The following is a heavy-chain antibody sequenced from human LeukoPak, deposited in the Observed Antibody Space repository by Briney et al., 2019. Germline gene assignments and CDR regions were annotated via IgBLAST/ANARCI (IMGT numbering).Heavy chain of an antibody. CDR1: GGSISNTDYY. V-gene: IGHV4-34*01. CDR2: INHSGST. D-gene: IGHD6-13*01. J-gene: IGHJ2*01. Sequence: SETLSLTSAVSGGSISNTDYYWGWIRQPPGKGLEWIGEINHSGSTNYNPSLKSRVTISVDTSKNQFSLKLSSVTAADTAVYYWARGVAAAGPRASRYFDLWGRGTLVTVSS. CDR3: ARGVAAAGPRASRYFDL.